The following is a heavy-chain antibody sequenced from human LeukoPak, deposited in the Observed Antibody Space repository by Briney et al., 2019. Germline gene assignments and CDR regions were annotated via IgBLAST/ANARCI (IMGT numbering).Heavy chain of an antibody. V-gene: IGHV4-30-4*08. CDR2: IYYSGST. J-gene: IGHJ3*02. CDR3: ARVPLRLGELSAFHAFDI. D-gene: IGHD3-16*02. Sequence: SETLSLTCTVSGGSISSGDYYWSWIRQPPGKGLEWIGYIYYSGSTYYNPSLKSRVTISVDTSKNQFSLKLSSVTAADTAVYYCARVPLRLGELSAFHAFDIWGQGTMVTVSS. CDR1: GGSISSGDYY.